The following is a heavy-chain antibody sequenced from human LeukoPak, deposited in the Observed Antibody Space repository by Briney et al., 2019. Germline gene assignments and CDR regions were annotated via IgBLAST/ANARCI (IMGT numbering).Heavy chain of an antibody. CDR1: GFTFNSYG. Sequence: GGSLRLSCAASGFTFNSYGMHWVRQAPGKGLEWVAVISYDGSNKYYADSVKGRFTISRDNSKNTLYLQMNSLRAEDTAVYYCAKGHAAAGPYHFDYWGQGTLVTVSS. V-gene: IGHV3-30*18. D-gene: IGHD6-13*01. CDR3: AKGHAAAGPYHFDY. CDR2: ISYDGSNK. J-gene: IGHJ4*02.